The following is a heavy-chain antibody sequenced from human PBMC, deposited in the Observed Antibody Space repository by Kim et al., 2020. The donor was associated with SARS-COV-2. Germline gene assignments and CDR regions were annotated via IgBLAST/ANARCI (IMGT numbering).Heavy chain of an antibody. J-gene: IGHJ5*02. CDR3: ARDIVGATSWFDP. V-gene: IGHV1-2*02. CDR2: INPNSGGT. CDR1: GYTFTGYY. D-gene: IGHD1-26*01. Sequence: ASVKVSCKASGYTFTGYYMHWVRQAPGQGLEWMGGINPNSGGTNYAQKFQGRVTMTRDTSISTAYMELSRLRSDDTAVYYCARDIVGATSWFDPWGQGTLVTVSS.